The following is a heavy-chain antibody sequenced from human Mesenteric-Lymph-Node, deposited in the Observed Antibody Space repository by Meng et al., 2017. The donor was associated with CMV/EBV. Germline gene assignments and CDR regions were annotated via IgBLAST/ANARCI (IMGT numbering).Heavy chain of an antibody. CDR1: GFTFDDYG. V-gene: IGHV3-53*01. CDR3: AREYSSSSGLDY. CDR2: IYSGGST. Sequence: GGSLRLSCAASGFTFDDYGMSWVRQAPGKGLEWVSVIYSGGSTYYADSVKGRFTISRDNSKNTLYLQMNSLRAEDTAVYYCAREYSSSSGLDYWGQGTLVTVSS. D-gene: IGHD6-6*01. J-gene: IGHJ4*02.